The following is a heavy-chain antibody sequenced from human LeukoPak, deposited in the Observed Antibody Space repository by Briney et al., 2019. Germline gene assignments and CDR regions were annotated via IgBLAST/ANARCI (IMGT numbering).Heavy chain of an antibody. CDR3: VRDGYDLDV. CDR2: IKGDGSKK. V-gene: IGHV3-7*01. D-gene: IGHD3-16*01. CDR1: GFTFRNYW. J-gene: IGHJ3*01. Sequence: GGSLRLSCAASGFTFRNYWMSWVRQAPGKGPEWVADIKGDGSKKYYVDSMKGRSTISRDNAENSLFLQMNSLRVEDTAVYYCVRDGYDLDVWGQGTMVTVSS.